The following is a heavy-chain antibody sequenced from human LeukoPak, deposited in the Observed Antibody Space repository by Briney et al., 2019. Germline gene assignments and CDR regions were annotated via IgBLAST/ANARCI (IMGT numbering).Heavy chain of an antibody. D-gene: IGHD2-15*01. V-gene: IGHV4-4*08. CDR1: GGPISSFY. CDR3: ARSQGKWQLLPFDY. J-gene: IGHJ4*02. Sequence: SETLSLTCTVSGGPISSFYWGWIRQPPGKGLEWIAYMYNSGSPTYHPSLQSRATISLDTSKNQFSLKLRSVTAADTAVYYCARSQGKWQLLPFDYWGQGARVTVSS. CDR2: MYNSGSP.